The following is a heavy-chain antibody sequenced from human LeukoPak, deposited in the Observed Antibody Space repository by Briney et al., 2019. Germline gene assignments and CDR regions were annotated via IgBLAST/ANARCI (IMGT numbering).Heavy chain of an antibody. J-gene: IGHJ4*02. CDR3: AREKYAGYYFDY. D-gene: IGHD2-8*01. Sequence: GGSLRLSCAASGFTFSNCAMHWVRQAPGKGLEWVAVISYDGSNKYYADSVKGRFTISRDNSKNTLYLQMNSLRAEDTAVYYCAREKYAGYYFDYWGQGTLVTVSS. V-gene: IGHV3-30-3*01. CDR2: ISYDGSNK. CDR1: GFTFSNCA.